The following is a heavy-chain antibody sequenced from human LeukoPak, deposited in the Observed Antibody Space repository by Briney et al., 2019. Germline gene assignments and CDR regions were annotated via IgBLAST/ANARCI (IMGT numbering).Heavy chain of an antibody. V-gene: IGHV3-53*05. CDR3: ARGLSGHSIFGSGLSDY. D-gene: IGHD3-22*01. CDR1: GFSVSTNY. J-gene: IGHJ4*02. CDR2: LYDSNEN. Sequence: AGGSLRLSCVASGFSVSTNYMNWVRQAPGKGPEWVSVLYDSNENFCLAAVEGRFFISRDSPTNTLYLQMNSLRPEDTAVYYCARGLSGHSIFGSGLSDYWGRGTLVTVSS.